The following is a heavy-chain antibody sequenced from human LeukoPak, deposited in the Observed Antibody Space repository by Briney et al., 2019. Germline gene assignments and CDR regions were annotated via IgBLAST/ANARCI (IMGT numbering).Heavy chain of an antibody. Sequence: GGSLRLSCAASGFTFDDYGMSWVRQAPGKWLEWVSGINWNGGSTGYVDFVKGRFTISRDNAKNSLYLQMNSLRAEDTAVFYCARVGFEYSKPSYYFSYYMDVWGKGTTVTVSS. CDR3: ARVGFEYSKPSYYFSYYMDV. CDR2: INWNGGST. D-gene: IGHD4-11*01. J-gene: IGHJ6*03. V-gene: IGHV3-20*04. CDR1: GFTFDDYG.